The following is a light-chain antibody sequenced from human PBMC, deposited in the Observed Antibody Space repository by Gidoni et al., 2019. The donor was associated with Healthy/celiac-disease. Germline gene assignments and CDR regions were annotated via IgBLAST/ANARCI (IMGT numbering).Light chain of an antibody. CDR3: QQSYSTLLT. V-gene: IGKV1-39*01. CDR2: AAS. Sequence: DIQMTQSPSSLSASVGDRVTITCRASQSISSYINWYQQKPGKPPKLLIYAASSLQSGVPSRFSGSGSGTDFTLTISSLQPEDFATYYCQQSYSTLLTFXQXTKVEIK. CDR1: QSISSY. J-gene: IGKJ1*01.